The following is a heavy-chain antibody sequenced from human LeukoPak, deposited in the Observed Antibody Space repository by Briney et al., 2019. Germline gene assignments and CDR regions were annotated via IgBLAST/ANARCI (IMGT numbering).Heavy chain of an antibody. V-gene: IGHV3-23*01. D-gene: IGHD2-15*01. J-gene: IGHJ4*02. CDR1: EFTFDNYA. Sequence: GGSLRLSCAASEFTFDNYAMSWVRQAPGKGLEWVSVISGSGYYSYYADSVKGRFTVSRDNSKTTLYLQMNSLRADDTAVYYCANGGRAAAYFDYWGQGTLVTVSS. CDR2: ISGSGYYS. CDR3: ANGGRAAAYFDY.